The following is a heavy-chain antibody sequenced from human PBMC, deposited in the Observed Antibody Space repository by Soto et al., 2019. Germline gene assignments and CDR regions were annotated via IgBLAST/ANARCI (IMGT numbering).Heavy chain of an antibody. CDR1: DKSISKDIW. Sequence: QVLLQEPGPGVVKPSGTLSLTCVVSDKSISKDIWWNWVRQPPGQGLEWIGEVHHPKGALYNPALRSRVTVPADLFNSKIFLEVHSLGAADTAIYYCARAGFCKLESWGQGTPVTGSS. J-gene: IGHJ4*02. CDR2: VHHPKGA. CDR3: ARAGFCKLES. V-gene: IGHV4-4*02.